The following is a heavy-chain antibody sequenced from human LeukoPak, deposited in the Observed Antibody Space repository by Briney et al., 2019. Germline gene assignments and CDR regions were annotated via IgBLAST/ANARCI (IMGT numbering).Heavy chain of an antibody. CDR1: GYTFTSYY. V-gene: IGHV1-46*01. J-gene: IGHJ6*03. D-gene: IGHD3-10*01. Sequence: GASVKVSCKASGYTFTSYYMHWVRQAPGQGLEWMGIINPSGGSTSYAQKFQGRVTMTRDMSTSTVYMEPSSLRSEDTAVYYCARDLAVRGVKGYYYYYMDVWGKGTTVTVSS. CDR2: INPSGGST. CDR3: ARDLAVRGVKGYYYYYMDV.